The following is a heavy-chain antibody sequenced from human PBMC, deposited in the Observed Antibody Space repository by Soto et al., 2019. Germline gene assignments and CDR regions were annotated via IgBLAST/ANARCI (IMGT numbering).Heavy chain of an antibody. CDR3: VLWPPYYFDY. J-gene: IGHJ4*02. D-gene: IGHD3-10*01. CDR2: IYGVGST. CDR1: GFTVSSNS. V-gene: IGHV3-66*01. Sequence: GGSLRLSCAASGFTVSSNSMSWVRQAPGKGLQWVSIIYGVGSTYYADSVKGRFTISRDDSKNTLYLQMNSLRAEDTAVYYCVLWPPYYFDYWGQGTLVTVSS.